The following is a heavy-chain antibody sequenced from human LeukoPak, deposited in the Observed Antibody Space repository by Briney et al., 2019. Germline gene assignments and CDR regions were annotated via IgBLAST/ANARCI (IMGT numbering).Heavy chain of an antibody. D-gene: IGHD6-13*01. CDR2: INSDGSST. Sequence: PGGSLRLSCAASGFTFSSYWMHWVRQAPGKGLVWVSRINSDGSSTSYADFVKGRFTISRDNSNNTLYLQMNSLRAEDTAVYYCAKILGAAANVPFDHWGQGTLVTVSS. CDR1: GFTFSSYW. V-gene: IGHV3-74*01. CDR3: AKILGAAANVPFDH. J-gene: IGHJ4*02.